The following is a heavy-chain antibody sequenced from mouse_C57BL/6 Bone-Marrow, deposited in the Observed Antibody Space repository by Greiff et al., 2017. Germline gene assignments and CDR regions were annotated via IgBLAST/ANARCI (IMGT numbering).Heavy chain of an antibody. CDR2: IDPETGGT. Sequence: VQVVESGAELVRPGASVTLSCKASGYTFTDYEMHWVKQTPVHGLEWIGAIDPETGGTAYNQKFKGKAILTADKSSSTAYMELRSLTSEDSAVYYCTKGIGGYFDVWGTGTTVTVSS. CDR3: TKGIGGYFDV. V-gene: IGHV1-15*01. J-gene: IGHJ1*03. CDR1: GYTFTDYE.